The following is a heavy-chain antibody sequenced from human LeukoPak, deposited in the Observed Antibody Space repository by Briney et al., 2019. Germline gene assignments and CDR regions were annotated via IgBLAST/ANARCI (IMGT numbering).Heavy chain of an antibody. D-gene: IGHD5-18*01. J-gene: IGHJ3*02. CDR2: ISSSSSLI. CDR3: AKYFGVGYSYGQGAFDI. V-gene: IGHV3-48*01. CDR1: GFTFVSYN. Sequence: GGSLRLPCAASGFTFVSYNMNWVRQAPGKGLEWVAYISSSSSLIYYAGSVKGRFTVSRDSVKRSLYLQMNSLRAEDTAVYYCAKYFGVGYSYGQGAFDIWGQGTMVTVSS.